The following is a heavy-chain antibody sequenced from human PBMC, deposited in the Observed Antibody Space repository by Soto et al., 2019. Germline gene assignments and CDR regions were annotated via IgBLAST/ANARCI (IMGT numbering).Heavy chain of an antibody. CDR3: ARYSGGAVAGYYFDY. V-gene: IGHV4-59*01. J-gene: IGHJ4*02. Sequence: PSETLSLTCTVSGCSISSYYWIWIRQPPGKGLEWIGYIYYSGSTNYNPSLKSRVTISVDTSKNQFSLKLSSVTAADTAVYYCARYSGGAVAGYYFDYWGQGTLVTVSS. D-gene: IGHD6-19*01. CDR2: IYYSGST. CDR1: GCSISSYY.